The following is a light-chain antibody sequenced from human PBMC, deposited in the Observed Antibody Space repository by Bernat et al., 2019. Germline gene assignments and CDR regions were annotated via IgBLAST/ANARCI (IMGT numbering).Light chain of an antibody. J-gene: IGLJ1*01. CDR3: CSYAGSVYV. CDR2: DVN. CDR1: SSKVGPYNL. Sequence: QSARTNPPPCSGSPDRSVTIPSTGTSSKVGPYNLFSWNQKHQGKVPKFMIHDVNKRPSGVPDRFSGSKSGNTAFLTISGLQAEDEADYYCCSYAGSVYVFGTGTKVTVL. V-gene: IGLV2-11*01.